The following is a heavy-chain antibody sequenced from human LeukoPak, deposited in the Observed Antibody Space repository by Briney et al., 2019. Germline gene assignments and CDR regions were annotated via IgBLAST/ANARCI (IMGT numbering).Heavy chain of an antibody. D-gene: IGHD3-22*01. CDR1: GFTFSSYS. V-gene: IGHV3-21*01. Sequence: GGSLRLSCAASGFTFSSYSMNWVRQAPGKGLEWVSSISSSSSYIYYADSVKGRFTISRDNSKSTLYLQINSLRAEDTAVYYCARDFDSSGYYYVDYWSQGTLVTVSS. J-gene: IGHJ4*02. CDR2: ISSSSSYI. CDR3: ARDFDSSGYYYVDY.